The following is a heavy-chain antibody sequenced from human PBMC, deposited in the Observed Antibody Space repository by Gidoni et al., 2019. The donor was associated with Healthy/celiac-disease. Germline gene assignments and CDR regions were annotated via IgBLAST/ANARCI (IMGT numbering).Heavy chain of an antibody. Sequence: QVQLVQSGAEVNKPGSSVKVSCKASRGTSSSYTNSWVRQALGQGLEWMGRIIPILGIANYAQKFQGRVTITADKSTSTAYMELSSLRYEDTAVYYCERDRGGDSYADAFDIWGQGTMVTVSS. CDR2: IIPILGIA. V-gene: IGHV1-69*08. CDR1: RGTSSSYT. D-gene: IGHD5-18*01. CDR3: ERDRGGDSYADAFDI. J-gene: IGHJ3*02.